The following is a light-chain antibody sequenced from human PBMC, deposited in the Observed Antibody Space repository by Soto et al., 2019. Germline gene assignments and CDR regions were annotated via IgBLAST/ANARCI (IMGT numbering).Light chain of an antibody. J-gene: IGKJ4*01. V-gene: IGKV1-33*01. CDR2: DAS. CDR3: QQYDNLPT. Sequence: DNHMTHSPSSLSASVVDRVTITFRASQSISSYLNWYQQKPGKAPKLLIYDASNLETGVPSRFSGSGSGTDFTFTISSLQPEDIATYYCQQYDNLPTFGGGTKVDI. CDR1: QSISSY.